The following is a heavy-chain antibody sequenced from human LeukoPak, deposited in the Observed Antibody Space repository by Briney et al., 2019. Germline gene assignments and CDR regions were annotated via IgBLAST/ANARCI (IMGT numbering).Heavy chain of an antibody. CDR1: GFTFRYYS. V-gene: IGHV3-48*02. CDR2: ISGRGSII. Sequence: PGGSLRLSCAPSGFTFRYYSMDGVPGAPGEGLEWVSYISGRGSIIYYADSVKGRFTISRDNAKNSLYLQMSSLRDEDTAVYYCARARHGGFAYDAFDIWGQGTMVTVSS. CDR3: ARARHGGFAYDAFDI. J-gene: IGHJ3*02. D-gene: IGHD4-23*01.